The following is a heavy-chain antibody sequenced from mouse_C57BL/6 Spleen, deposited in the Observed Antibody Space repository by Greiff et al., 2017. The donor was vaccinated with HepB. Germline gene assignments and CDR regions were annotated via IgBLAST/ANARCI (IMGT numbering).Heavy chain of an antibody. CDR1: GYTFTDYY. CDR3: ARFAPPGTLDY. D-gene: IGHD1-1*01. Sequence: EVQLQQSGPVLVKPGASVKMSCKASGYTFTDYYMNWVKQSHGKSLEWIGVINPCNGGTSYNQKFKGKATLTVDKSSSTAYMELNSLTSEDSAVYYCARFAPPGTLDYWGQGTTLTVSS. V-gene: IGHV1-19*01. J-gene: IGHJ2*01. CDR2: INPCNGGT.